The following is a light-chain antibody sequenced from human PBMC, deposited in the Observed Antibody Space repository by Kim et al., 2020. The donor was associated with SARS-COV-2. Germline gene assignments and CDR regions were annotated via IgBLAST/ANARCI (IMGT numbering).Light chain of an antibody. J-gene: IGLJ2*01. CDR3: AAWDDSLIGVV. Sequence: GQRVTISCSGSRSNIGSNTVNWLKQLPGTAPKLLISSNDQRPSGVPDRFSGSKSGTSASLAISGLQSEDEADYYCAAWDDSLIGVVFGGGTQLTVL. V-gene: IGLV1-44*01. CDR2: SND. CDR1: RSNIGSNT.